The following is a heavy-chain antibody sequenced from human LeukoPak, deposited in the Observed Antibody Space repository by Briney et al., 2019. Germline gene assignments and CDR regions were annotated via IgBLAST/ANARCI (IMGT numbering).Heavy chain of an antibody. CDR3: ARSFTELTGFYAFDI. V-gene: IGHV3-21*01. CDR2: ISSSSSYI. J-gene: IGHJ3*02. CDR1: GFTVSSYS. D-gene: IGHD1-26*01. Sequence: GGSLRLSCAASGFTVSSYSMNWVRQAPGKGLEWVSSISSSSSYIYYADSVKGRFTISRDNAKNSLYLQMNSLRAEDTAVYYCARSFTELTGFYAFDIWGQGTMVTVSS.